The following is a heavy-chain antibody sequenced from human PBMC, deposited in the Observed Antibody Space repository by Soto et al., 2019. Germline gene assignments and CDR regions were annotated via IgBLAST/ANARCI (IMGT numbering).Heavy chain of an antibody. J-gene: IGHJ4*02. CDR2: ISYDGSNK. CDR3: ARDREGGWLVISQYFDY. Sequence: QVQLVESGGGVVQPGRSLRLSCASSGFTVSSYAMHWVRQAPGKGLEWVAVISYDGSNKYYADSVKGRFTISRDNSKNAVYLQMNSLRAEDTAVYYCARDREGGWLVISQYFDYWGQGTLVTVSS. CDR1: GFTVSSYA. V-gene: IGHV3-30-3*01. D-gene: IGHD6-19*01.